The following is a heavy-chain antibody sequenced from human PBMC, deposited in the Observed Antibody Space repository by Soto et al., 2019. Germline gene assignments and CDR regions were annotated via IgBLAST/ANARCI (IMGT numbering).Heavy chain of an antibody. V-gene: IGHV3-33*01. CDR1: GFTFSSYG. CDR3: AREVAYYDFWSGYLGPGDYYYGMDL. D-gene: IGHD3-3*01. J-gene: IGHJ6*02. Sequence: GSLRLSCAASGFTFSSYGMHWVRQAPGKGLEWVAVIWYDGSNKYYADSVKGRFTISRDNSKNTLYLQMNSLRAEDTAVYYCAREVAYYDFWSGYLGPGDYYYGMDLWGQGPPVTVSS. CDR2: IWYDGSNK.